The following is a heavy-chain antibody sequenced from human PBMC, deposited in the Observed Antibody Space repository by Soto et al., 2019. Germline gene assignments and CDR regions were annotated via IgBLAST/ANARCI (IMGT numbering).Heavy chain of an antibody. V-gene: IGHV5-51*01. CDR2: IYPGDSDT. CDR1: GYNFPTYW. D-gene: IGHD4-17*01. J-gene: IGHJ6*02. CDR3: ASLHGDSGVVNYNYYYGMDV. Sequence: GEALKISCKGSGYNFPTYWIGWVRQMPGEGLEWMGIIYPGDSDTRYSPSCQGHITISADKSISTAYPQWSSLKASDTAMYYCASLHGDSGVVNYNYYYGMDVWGQGTTVTVSS.